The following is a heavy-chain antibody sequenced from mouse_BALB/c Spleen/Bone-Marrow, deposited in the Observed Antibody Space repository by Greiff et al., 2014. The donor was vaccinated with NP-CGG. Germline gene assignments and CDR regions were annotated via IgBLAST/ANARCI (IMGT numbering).Heavy chain of an antibody. CDR2: ISDGGTYT. J-gene: IGHJ4*01. V-gene: IGHV5-4*02. CDR1: GFTFSDYY. CDR3: TRSGKRYGAMDY. Sequence: EVQLQQSGGGLVKPGGSLKLSCAASGFTFSDYYMYWVRQTPEKRLEWVATISDGGTYTFYPDSVKGRLTISRDNAKNNLYLQMSSLQSEDTAMYYCTRSGKRYGAMDYWGQGTSVTVSS. D-gene: IGHD2-10*02.